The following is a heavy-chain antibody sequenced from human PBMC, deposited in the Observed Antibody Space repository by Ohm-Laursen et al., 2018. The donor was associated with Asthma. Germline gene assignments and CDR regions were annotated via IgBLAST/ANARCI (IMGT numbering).Heavy chain of an antibody. V-gene: IGHV3-30*03. CDR3: ERSMITFGGVIANPFDY. D-gene: IGHD3-16*02. CDR2: ISYDGSNK. J-gene: IGHJ4*02. Sequence: SLRLSCSASGFTFSSYGMHWVRQAPGKGLEWVAVISYDGSNKYYADSVKGRFTISRDNSKNTLYLQMNSLRAEDTAVYYCERSMITFGGVIANPFDYWGQGTLVTVSS. CDR1: GFTFSSYG.